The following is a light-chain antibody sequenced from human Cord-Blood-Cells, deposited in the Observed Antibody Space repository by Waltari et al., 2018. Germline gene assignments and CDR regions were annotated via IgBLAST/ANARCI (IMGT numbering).Light chain of an antibody. CDR1: SSDFGSYNL. V-gene: IGLV2-23*01. J-gene: IGLJ3*02. Sequence: QSALTQPAPVSGSPGQSITIPCTGTSSDFGSYNLVSWYQQHPGKAPKLMIYEDSKRPSGVSNRFSGSKSGNTASLTISGLQAEDEADYYCCSYAGSSTSWVFGGGTKLTVL. CDR3: CSYAGSSTSWV. CDR2: EDS.